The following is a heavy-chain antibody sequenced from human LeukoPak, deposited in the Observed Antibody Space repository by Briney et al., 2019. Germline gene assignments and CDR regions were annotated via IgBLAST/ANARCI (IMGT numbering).Heavy chain of an antibody. CDR1: GGSISSYY. Sequence: SETLSLTCTVSGGSISSYYWSWIRQPPGKGLEWIGSIYYSGSTYYNPSLKSRVTISVDTSKNQFSLKLSSVTAADTAVYYCARDPEYFDPWGQGTLVTVSS. V-gene: IGHV4-59*12. D-gene: IGHD2-2*01. CDR3: ARDPEYFDP. J-gene: IGHJ5*02. CDR2: IYYSGST.